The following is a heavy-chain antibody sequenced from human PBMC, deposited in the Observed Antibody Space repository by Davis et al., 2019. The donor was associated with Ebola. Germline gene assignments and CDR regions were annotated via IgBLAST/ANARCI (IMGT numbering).Heavy chain of an antibody. CDR3: ARGGEYGSGSLLSLNWFDP. V-gene: IGHV4-39*01. D-gene: IGHD3-10*01. CDR1: GGSISSSSYY. CDR2: IYYSGST. Sequence: MPSETLSLTCTVSGGSISSSSYYWGWIRQPPGKGLEWIGSIYYSGSTYYNPSLKSRVTISVDTSKNQFSLKLSSVTAADTAVYYCARGGEYGSGSLLSLNWFDPWGQGTLLTVSS. J-gene: IGHJ5*02.